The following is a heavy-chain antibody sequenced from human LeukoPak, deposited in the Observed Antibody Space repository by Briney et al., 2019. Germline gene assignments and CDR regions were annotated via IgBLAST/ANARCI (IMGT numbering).Heavy chain of an antibody. CDR3: AKRGVVIRVILVGFHKAAYYFDS. CDR1: GITLSNYG. D-gene: IGHD3-10*01. CDR2: ISDSGGST. V-gene: IGHV3-23*01. J-gene: IGHJ4*02. Sequence: GGSLRLSCAVSGITLSNYGMSWVRKAPGKGLEWVAGISDSGGSTNYADSVKGRFTISRDNPKNTLYLQMNSLRAEDTAVYFCAKRGVVIRVILVGFHKAAYYFDSWGQGALVTVSS.